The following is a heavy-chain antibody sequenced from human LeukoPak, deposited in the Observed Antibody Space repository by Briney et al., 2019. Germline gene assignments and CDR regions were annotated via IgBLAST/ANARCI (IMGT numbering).Heavy chain of an antibody. J-gene: IGHJ4*02. D-gene: IGHD5-12*01. Sequence: GGSLRLSCAASGFTFSSYSMNWVRQAPGKGLEWVSSISSSSSYIYYADSVKGRFTISRDNAKNSLYLQMNSLRDEDTAVYYCAKDDAGLPDYWGQGTPVTVSS. CDR1: GFTFSSYS. V-gene: IGHV3-21*01. CDR2: ISSSSSYI. CDR3: AKDDAGLPDY.